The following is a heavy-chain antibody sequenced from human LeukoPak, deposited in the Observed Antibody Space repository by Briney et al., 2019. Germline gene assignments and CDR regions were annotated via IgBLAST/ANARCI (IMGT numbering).Heavy chain of an antibody. V-gene: IGHV4-34*01. J-gene: IGHJ4*02. Sequence: WETLSLTCAVYGGSFSGYYWSWIRQPPGKGREWIGEINHSGSTNYNPSLKSRVTISADTSKNQFSLKLSSVTAADTAVYYCARGPAAGTFDYWGQGTLVTVSS. CDR3: ARGPAAGTFDY. CDR2: INHSGST. D-gene: IGHD6-13*01. CDR1: GGSFSGYY.